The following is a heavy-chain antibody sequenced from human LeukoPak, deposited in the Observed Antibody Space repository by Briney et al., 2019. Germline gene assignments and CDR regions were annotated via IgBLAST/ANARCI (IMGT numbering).Heavy chain of an antibody. Sequence: GGSLRLSCAASGFTFSSYAMSWVRQAPGKGLEWVSAISGSGGSTYYADSVKGRFTISRDNAKNSLYLQMNSLRAEDTALYYCAKTRYYADAFDIWGQGTMVTVSS. CDR2: ISGSGGST. CDR1: GFTFSSYA. CDR3: AKTRYYADAFDI. V-gene: IGHV3-23*01. J-gene: IGHJ3*02. D-gene: IGHD3-10*01.